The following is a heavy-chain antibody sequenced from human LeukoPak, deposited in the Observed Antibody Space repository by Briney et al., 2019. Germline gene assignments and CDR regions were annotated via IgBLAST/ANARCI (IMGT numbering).Heavy chain of an antibody. D-gene: IGHD5-18*01. J-gene: IGHJ4*02. CDR3: AKDNEYSTSYFDY. Sequence: PGGSLRLSCAASGFTFSSYALHWVRQAPGKGLEWVAVISYDGGNKYYADSVKGRFTISRDNSKNTLYLQMNSLRAEDTAVYYCAKDNEYSTSYFDYWGQGTLVTVSS. V-gene: IGHV3-30-3*01. CDR2: ISYDGGNK. CDR1: GFTFSSYA.